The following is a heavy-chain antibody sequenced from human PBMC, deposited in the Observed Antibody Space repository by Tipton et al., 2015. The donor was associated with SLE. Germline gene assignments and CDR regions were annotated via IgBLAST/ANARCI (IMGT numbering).Heavy chain of an antibody. D-gene: IGHD3-22*01. CDR3: AGTRYYYDNSPYPY. V-gene: IGHV4-34*01. J-gene: IGHJ4*02. CDR2: INHSGNT. Sequence: TLSLTCAVYGGSFSGYYWSWIRRPPGKGLEWIGEINHSGNTNYNPSLKNRVTISVDRSKNQFSLKLRSVTAADTAVYYCAGTRYYYDNSPYPYWGQGTLVTVSS. CDR1: GGSFSGYY.